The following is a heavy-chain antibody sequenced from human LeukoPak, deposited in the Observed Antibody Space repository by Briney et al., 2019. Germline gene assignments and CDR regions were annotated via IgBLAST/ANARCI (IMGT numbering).Heavy chain of an antibody. CDR3: ARSRNYGDYYYYGMDV. V-gene: IGHV1-69*13. J-gene: IGHJ6*02. CDR1: GGTFSSYA. CDR2: IIPIFGTA. D-gene: IGHD4-17*01. Sequence: EASVKVSCKASGGTFSSYAISWVRQAPGQGLEWMGGIIPIFGTANYAQKFQGRVTITADESTSTAYMELSSLRSEDTAVYYCARSRNYGDYYYYGMDVWGQGTTVTVSS.